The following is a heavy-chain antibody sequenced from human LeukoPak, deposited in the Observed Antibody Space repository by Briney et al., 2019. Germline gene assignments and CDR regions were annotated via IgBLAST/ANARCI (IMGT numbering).Heavy chain of an antibody. Sequence: GGSLRLSCAASGFTFSSYSMNWVRQAPGKGLEWVSYISSSSSTICYADSVKGRFTISRDNAKNSLYLQMNSLRDEDTAVYYCAREDPYSSGWSFDYWGQGTLVTVSS. D-gene: IGHD6-19*01. V-gene: IGHV3-48*02. CDR3: AREDPYSSGWSFDY. CDR1: GFTFSSYS. CDR2: ISSSSSTI. J-gene: IGHJ4*02.